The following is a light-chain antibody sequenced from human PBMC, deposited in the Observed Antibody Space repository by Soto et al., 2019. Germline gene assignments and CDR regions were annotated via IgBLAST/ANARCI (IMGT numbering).Light chain of an antibody. CDR1: QRISSN. J-gene: IGKJ2*01. V-gene: IGKV3-15*01. CDR3: QQYNIWPPYT. CDR2: ASS. Sequence: EIVMTQSPATLSVSPGERATLYCKASQRISSNLAWYQQKPAQPPRLLIYASSTRATGIPASFSGSGSGTEFTLTISGLQSEDFALYYCQQYNIWPPYTFGQGTKLAIK.